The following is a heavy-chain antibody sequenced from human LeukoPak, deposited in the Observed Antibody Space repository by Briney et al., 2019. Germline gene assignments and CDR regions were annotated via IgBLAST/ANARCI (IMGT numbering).Heavy chain of an antibody. J-gene: IGHJ5*02. CDR1: GFTFSSYS. V-gene: IGHV3-21*04. D-gene: IGHD3-10*01. Sequence: PGGSLRLSCAASGFTFSSYSMNWVRQAPGKGLEWVSSISSSSSYIYYADSVKGRFTISRDNAKNTLYLQMNSLRAEDTAVYYCAKDRARNYYGSGEGANWFDPWGQGTLVTVSS. CDR3: AKDRARNYYGSGEGANWFDP. CDR2: ISSSSSYI.